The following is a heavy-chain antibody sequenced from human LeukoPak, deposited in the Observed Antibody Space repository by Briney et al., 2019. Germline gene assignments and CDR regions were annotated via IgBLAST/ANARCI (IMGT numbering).Heavy chain of an antibody. CDR3: ARESDTAMVI. CDR1: GGSISSSSYY. CDR2: IYYSGST. D-gene: IGHD5-18*01. J-gene: IGHJ4*02. V-gene: IGHV4-39*07. Sequence: SETLSLTCTVSGGSISSSSYYWGWIRQPPGKGLEWIGSIYYSGSTYYNPSLKSRVTISVDTSKKQFSLKLSSVTAADTAVYYCARESDTAMVIGGQGTLVTVSS.